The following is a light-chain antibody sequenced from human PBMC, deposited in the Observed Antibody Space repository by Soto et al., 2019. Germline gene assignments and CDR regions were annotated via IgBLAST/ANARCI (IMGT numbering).Light chain of an antibody. CDR1: TGAVTNGHY. Sequence: QAVGTQEPSLTVSPGGTVTLTCGSSTGAVTNGHYPYWFQQKPGQAPRTLIYDTTNRHSWTPARFSGSLLGGKAALTLSGAQPEDEAEYYCLLSYNGPYVFGTGTKVTVL. CDR2: DTT. J-gene: IGLJ1*01. CDR3: LLSYNGPYV. V-gene: IGLV7-46*01.